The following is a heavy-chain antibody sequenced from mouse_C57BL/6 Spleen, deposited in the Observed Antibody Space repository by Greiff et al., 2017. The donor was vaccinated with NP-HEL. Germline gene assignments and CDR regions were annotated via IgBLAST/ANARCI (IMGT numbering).Heavy chain of an antibody. CDR1: GYTFTGYW. D-gene: IGHD1-1*01. CDR3: ARYFYYYGSSYAWFAY. Sequence: QVQLKQSGAELMKPGASVKLSCKATGYTFTGYWIEWVKQRPGHGLEWIGEILPGSGSTNYNEKFKGKATFTADTSSNTAYMQLSSLTTEDSAIYYCARYFYYYGSSYAWFAYWGQGTLVTVSA. V-gene: IGHV1-9*01. J-gene: IGHJ3*01. CDR2: ILPGSGST.